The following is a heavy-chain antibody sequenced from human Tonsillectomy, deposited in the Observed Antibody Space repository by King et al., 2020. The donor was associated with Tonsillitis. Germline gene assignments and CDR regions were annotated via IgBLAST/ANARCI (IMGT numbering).Heavy chain of an antibody. J-gene: IGHJ4*02. V-gene: IGHV1-2*02. D-gene: IGHD6-19*01. CDR3: ARVVPVAGTRWDFFDY. CDR1: GDTFIGQY. CDR2: INTLIGGI. Sequence: QLVQSGAEVKKPGASVKVSCKSSGDTFIGQYMHWVRQAPGQGLEWEGWINTLIGGINYAQKFQGRVTMTRDTSISTAYMDLRSLRTDDTAVYYCARVVPVAGTRWDFFDYWGQGTLVTVSS.